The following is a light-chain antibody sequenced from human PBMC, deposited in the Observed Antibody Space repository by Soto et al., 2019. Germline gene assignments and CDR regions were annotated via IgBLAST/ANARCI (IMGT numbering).Light chain of an antibody. CDR2: AAS. J-gene: IGKJ3*01. V-gene: IGKV1-12*01. Sequence: DIQMTQSPSSVSASVGDRVTITCRASLDISYLLAWYQQKAGRAPKLLIYAASTLEGGVPSRFSGSGSGTHFTLTISSLQPEDFATYYCQQANSFLSAFGPGNKVD. CDR3: QQANSFLSA. CDR1: LDISYL.